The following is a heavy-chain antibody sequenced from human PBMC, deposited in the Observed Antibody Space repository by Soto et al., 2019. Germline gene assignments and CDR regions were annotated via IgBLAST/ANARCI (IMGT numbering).Heavy chain of an antibody. J-gene: IGHJ4*02. D-gene: IGHD2-15*01. V-gene: IGHV3-30-3*01. CDR3: ARDPGVGYCSGGSCYVPDF. CDR1: GFPFSNHA. Sequence: QVHLVESGGGVVQPGRSPRLSCAATGFPFSNHAMHWVRQAPGKGLEWVALLSFDGTNEYYADSVKGRFTISRDNTNNMLFLQMNSLRPEDTAVYYCARDPGVGYCSGGSCYVPDFWGQGTLVTVSS. CDR2: LSFDGTNE.